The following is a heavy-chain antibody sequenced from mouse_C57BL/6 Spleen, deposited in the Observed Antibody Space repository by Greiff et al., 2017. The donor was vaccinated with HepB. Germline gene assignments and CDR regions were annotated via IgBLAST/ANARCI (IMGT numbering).Heavy chain of an antibody. J-gene: IGHJ2*01. CDR1: GFTFSSYA. Sequence: EVQGVESGGGLVKPGGSLKLSCAASGFTFSSYAMSWVRQTPEKRLEWVATISDGGSYTYYPDNVKGRFTISRDNAKNNLYLQMSHLKSEDTAMYYCARDEGYTFDYWGQGTTLTVSS. CDR3: ARDEGYTFDY. V-gene: IGHV5-4*01. CDR2: ISDGGSYT. D-gene: IGHD3-1*01.